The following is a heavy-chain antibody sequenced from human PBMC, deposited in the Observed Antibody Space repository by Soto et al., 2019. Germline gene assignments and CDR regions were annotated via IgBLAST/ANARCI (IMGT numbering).Heavy chain of an antibody. Sequence: QVQLQESGPGLVKPRETLSLTCTVSGGSISSYYWSWIRQPPGKGLEWIGYIYYSGSTNYNPSLKSRVTISVDTSKNQFSLKLSSVTAADTAVYYCARVPLAYCGGDCLPDYWGQGTLVTVSS. V-gene: IGHV4-59*01. CDR1: GGSISSYY. CDR2: IYYSGST. D-gene: IGHD2-21*02. J-gene: IGHJ4*02. CDR3: ARVPLAYCGGDCLPDY.